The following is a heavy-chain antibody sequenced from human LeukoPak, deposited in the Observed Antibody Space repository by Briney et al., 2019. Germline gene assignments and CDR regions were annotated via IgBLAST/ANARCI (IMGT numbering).Heavy chain of an antibody. CDR3: ARDYSSPFVPGDY. CDR1: GYTFTGYY. Sequence: ASVKVSCKASGYTFTGYYMHWVRQAPGQGLEWMGWINPNSGGTNYAQKFQGRVTMTRDTSISTAYMELSMLRSDDTAVYYCARDYSSPFVPGDYWGQGTLVTVSS. J-gene: IGHJ4*02. D-gene: IGHD6-13*01. V-gene: IGHV1-2*02. CDR2: INPNSGGT.